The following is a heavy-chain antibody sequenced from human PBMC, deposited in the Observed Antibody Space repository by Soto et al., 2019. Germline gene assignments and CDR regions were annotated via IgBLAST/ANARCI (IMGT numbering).Heavy chain of an antibody. D-gene: IGHD1-26*01. CDR1: GGTFSSYA. CDR3: ARTKEGAASGGVYYYGMGV. Sequence: GASVKVSCKASGGTFSSYAISWVRQAPGQGLEWMGGIIPIFGTANYAQKFQGRVTITADESTSTAYMELSSLRSEDTAVYYCARTKEGAASGGVYYYGMGVWGQGTTVTVSS. J-gene: IGHJ6*02. V-gene: IGHV1-69*13. CDR2: IIPIFGTA.